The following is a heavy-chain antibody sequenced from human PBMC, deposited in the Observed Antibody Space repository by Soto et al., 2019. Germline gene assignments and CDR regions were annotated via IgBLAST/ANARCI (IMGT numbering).Heavy chain of an antibody. V-gene: IGHV1-69*06. J-gene: IGHJ6*02. CDR2: SIPIFGTA. CDR3: ARDQGNTIFAVVSSSYYYYGMDV. D-gene: IGHD3-3*01. CDR1: GGTFSSYA. Sequence: SVKVSCKASGGTFSSYAISWVRQAPGQGREWMGGSIPIFGTANYAQKFQGRVTITADKSTSTAYMEQSSLRSEDTAVYYCARDQGNTIFAVVSSSYYYYGMDVWGQGTTVTVSS.